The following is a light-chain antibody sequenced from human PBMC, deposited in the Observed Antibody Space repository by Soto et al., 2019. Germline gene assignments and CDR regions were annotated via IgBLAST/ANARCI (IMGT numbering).Light chain of an antibody. CDR3: QSYDSSLSGSV. J-gene: IGLJ2*01. Sequence: QSVLTQPPSVSGAPGQRVTISCTGSSSNIGAGYDIQWYQQLPGTAPKIVIYGNINRPSGVPDRISGSKSGTSASLAITGLQAEDEADYYCQSYDSSLSGSVFGGGTKLTVL. CDR2: GNI. V-gene: IGLV1-40*01. CDR1: SSNIGAGYD.